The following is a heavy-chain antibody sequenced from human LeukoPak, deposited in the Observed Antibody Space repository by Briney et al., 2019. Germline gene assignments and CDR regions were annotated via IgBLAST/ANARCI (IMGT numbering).Heavy chain of an antibody. CDR3: ARVRDRTIDY. CDR2: INHSGST. CDR1: GGSFSGYY. V-gene: IGHV4-34*01. D-gene: IGHD4-17*01. Sequence: SETLSLTCAVYGGSFSGYYWSWIRQPPGEGLEWIGEINHSGSTNYNPSLKSRVTISVDTSKNQFSLKLSSVTAADTAVYYCARVRDRTIDYWGQGTLVTVSS. J-gene: IGHJ4*02.